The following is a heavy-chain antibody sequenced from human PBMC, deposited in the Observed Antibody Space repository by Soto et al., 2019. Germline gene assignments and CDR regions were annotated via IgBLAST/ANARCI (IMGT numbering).Heavy chain of an antibody. CDR3: ARESRSELGKVEY. CDR1: GASISNYY. D-gene: IGHD1-1*01. J-gene: IGHJ4*02. Sequence: QVRLQESGPGLVKPSETLSLTCTVSGASISNYYWSWIRQPAGTGLECLGRIYASGTTTYNPTLRSRVTMSVDTSKNQFYLNLSAVSAADTGYYYCARESRSELGKVEYWGQGSLVTVSS. V-gene: IGHV4-4*07. CDR2: IYASGTT.